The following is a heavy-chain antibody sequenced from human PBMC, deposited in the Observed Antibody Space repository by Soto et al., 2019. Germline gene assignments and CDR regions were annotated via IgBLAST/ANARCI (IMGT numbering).Heavy chain of an antibody. Sequence: SVKVSCKASGFTFGTSAIHWIRQTRGRRLEWIGWIVVDTGNTDYAQKFQERVTITRDLSTSTTYVELSSLKASDTAMYYCARQWSSRVERPRHYFDYWGQGTPVTVSS. CDR1: GFTFGTSA. V-gene: IGHV1-58*02. CDR2: IVVDTGNT. J-gene: IGHJ4*02. D-gene: IGHD2-15*01. CDR3: ARQWSSRVERPRHYFDY.